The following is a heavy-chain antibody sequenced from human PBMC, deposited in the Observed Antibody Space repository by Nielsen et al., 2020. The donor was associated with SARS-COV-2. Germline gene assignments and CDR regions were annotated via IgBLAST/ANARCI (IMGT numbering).Heavy chain of an antibody. CDR3: ARDFTMVRGVIPGWFDP. CDR2: IIPIFGTA. Sequence: ASVKVSCKASGYTFTSYGISWVRQAPGQGLEWMGGIIPIFGTANYAQKLQGRVTMTTDTSTSTAYMELRSLRSDDTAVYYCARDFTMVRGVIPGWFDPWGQGTLVTVSS. CDR1: GYTFTSYG. V-gene: IGHV1-18*01. J-gene: IGHJ5*02. D-gene: IGHD3-10*01.